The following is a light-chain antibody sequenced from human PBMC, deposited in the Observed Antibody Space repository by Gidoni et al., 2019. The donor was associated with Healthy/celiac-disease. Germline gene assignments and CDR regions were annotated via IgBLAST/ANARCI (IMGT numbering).Light chain of an antibody. Sequence: QSALTQPRSVSGSPGQSVTISCTGTSSDVGGYNYVSWYQQHQGKAPKLMLYDVSKRPSGVPDRFSGSKSGNTASLTISGLQAEDEADYYCCSYAGSYYVFGTGTKVTVL. V-gene: IGLV2-11*01. CDR1: SSDVGGYNY. CDR3: CSYAGSYYV. CDR2: DVS. J-gene: IGLJ1*01.